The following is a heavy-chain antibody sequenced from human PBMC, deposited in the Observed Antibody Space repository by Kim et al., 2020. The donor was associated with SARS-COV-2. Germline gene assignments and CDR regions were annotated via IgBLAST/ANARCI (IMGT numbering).Heavy chain of an antibody. CDR3: ASRFIYFDY. Sequence: GGSYYAEPVRGRFTISRDNSKNTLYLQMNSLRAEDSAVYFGASRFIYFDYWGQGTLVTVSS. J-gene: IGHJ4*02. CDR2: GGS. V-gene: IGHV3-23*01.